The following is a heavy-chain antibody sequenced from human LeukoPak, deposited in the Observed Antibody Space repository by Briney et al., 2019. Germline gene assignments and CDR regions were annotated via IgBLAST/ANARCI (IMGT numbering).Heavy chain of an antibody. Sequence: SVKVSCKASGGTFSSYAISWVRQAPGQGLEWMGRIIPIFGTANYAQKFQGRVTITTDESTSPAYMELSSLRSEDTAVYYCARDLEDGYNLLWGLDYWGQGTLVTVSS. CDR1: GGTFSSYA. CDR2: IIPIFGTA. CDR3: ARDLEDGYNLLWGLDY. J-gene: IGHJ4*02. D-gene: IGHD5-24*01. V-gene: IGHV1-69*05.